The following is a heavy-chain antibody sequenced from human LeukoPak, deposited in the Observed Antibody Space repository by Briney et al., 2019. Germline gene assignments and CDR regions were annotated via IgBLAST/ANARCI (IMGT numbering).Heavy chain of an antibody. Sequence: EASVTVSCTASGYTFTSYYMHWVRQAPGQGLEWMGIIDPSDGSTSCAQKFQGRVTMTRDRSTSTVYMELSSLRSEDTAVYYCARSKKKFDYWGQGTLVTVSS. J-gene: IGHJ4*02. CDR3: ARSKKKFDY. CDR2: IDPSDGST. V-gene: IGHV1-46*03. CDR1: GYTFTSYY.